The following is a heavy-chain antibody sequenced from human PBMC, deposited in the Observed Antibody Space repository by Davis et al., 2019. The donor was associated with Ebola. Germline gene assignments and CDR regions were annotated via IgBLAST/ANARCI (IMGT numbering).Heavy chain of an antibody. J-gene: IGHJ4*02. CDR1: GDSVSSAG. CDR3: VRGWLRAKFDY. Sequence: PSETLSLTCAISGDSVSSAGWNWIRQSPSRGLEWLGRTYYKSKWYNDYAVSIKSRIIINADTSKNQLSLQLNSVTPDDTAVYYCVRGWLRAKFDYWGQGTLVTVSS. CDR2: TYYKSKWYN. V-gene: IGHV6-1*01. D-gene: IGHD5-12*01.